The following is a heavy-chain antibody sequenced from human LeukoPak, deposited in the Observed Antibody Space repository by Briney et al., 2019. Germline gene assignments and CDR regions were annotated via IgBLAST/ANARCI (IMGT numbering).Heavy chain of an antibody. CDR1: DDSFSSHY. CDR2: ISYIGTT. J-gene: IGHJ5*02. D-gene: IGHD3-3*01. Sequence: SETLSLTCAVSDDSFSSHYWTWIRQPPGKGLEWIGYISYIGTTNYNPSLKSRVTISIDTSKNQFSLKLSSVTAADTAVYYCARGVGVYDFWSGYQTNWFDPWGQGTLVTVSS. V-gene: IGHV4-59*11. CDR3: ARGVGVYDFWSGYQTNWFDP.